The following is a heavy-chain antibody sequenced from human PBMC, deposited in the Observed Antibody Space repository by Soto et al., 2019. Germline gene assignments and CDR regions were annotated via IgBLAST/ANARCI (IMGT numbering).Heavy chain of an antibody. D-gene: IGHD5-12*01. CDR3: ARGSNGYHFDY. Sequence: EVQLVESGGGLVQPGGSLRLSCAASGFTFSSYAMHWVRQAPGRGLEYVSVFSSNGGSTYYANSVKGRFTISRDNSKNTLYLQMGSLRAEDMAVYYCARGSNGYHFDYWGQGTLVTVSS. V-gene: IGHV3-64*01. CDR1: GFTFSSYA. CDR2: FSSNGGST. J-gene: IGHJ4*02.